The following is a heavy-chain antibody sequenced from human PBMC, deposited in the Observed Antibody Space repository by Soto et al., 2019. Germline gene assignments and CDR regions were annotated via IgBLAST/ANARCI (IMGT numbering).Heavy chain of an antibody. CDR2: ISGSGDDT. CDR1: GFTFTTYA. V-gene: IGHV3-23*01. Sequence: GGSLSLSCAASGFTFTTYAMSWVRQAPGKGLEWVSAISGSGDDTFYADSVKGRFAISRDNSKNTLYLQMNSLRTENTAVYYCAHPRGYGGFDAYDLWGQGTLVTVSS. D-gene: IGHD4-17*01. J-gene: IGHJ3*01. CDR3: AHPRGYGGFDAYDL.